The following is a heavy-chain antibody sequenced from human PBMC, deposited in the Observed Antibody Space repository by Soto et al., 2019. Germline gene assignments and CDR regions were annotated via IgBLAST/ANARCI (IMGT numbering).Heavy chain of an antibody. V-gene: IGHV4-59*08. CDR2: VFYSGGT. J-gene: IGHJ4*02. D-gene: IGHD3-3*01. CDR3: ARSIFDYFPPYFDF. Sequence: PEETRARTGGRSGGSISTYYLNWIRQPPGKRLEWIGYVFYSGGTNYNPSLRSRVTISVDTSKNQFSLKLTSVTAADTAVYYCARSIFDYFPPYFDFWGQGTLVTVSS. CDR1: GGSISTYY.